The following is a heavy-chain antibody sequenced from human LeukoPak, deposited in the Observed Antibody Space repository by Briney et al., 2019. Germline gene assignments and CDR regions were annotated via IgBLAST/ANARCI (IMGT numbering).Heavy chain of an antibody. V-gene: IGHV1-2*04. CDR3: ARVSSSGWSGMDV. CDR1: GYTFIGYY. J-gene: IGHJ6*02. CDR2: INPNSGGT. Sequence: ASVKVSCKASGYTFIGYYMHWVRQAHGQGLEWMGWINPNSGGTNYAQKFQGWVTMTRDTSISTAYMELSRLRSDDTAVYYCARVSSSGWSGMDVWGQGTTVTVSS. D-gene: IGHD6-19*01.